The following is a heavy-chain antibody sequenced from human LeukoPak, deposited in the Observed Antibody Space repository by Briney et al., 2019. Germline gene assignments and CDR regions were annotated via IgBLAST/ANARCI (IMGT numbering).Heavy chain of an antibody. V-gene: IGHV1-2*02. CDR2: INPNSGGT. CDR3: ASEEGSGCCDS. D-gene: IGHD6-19*01. Sequence: GASVTAPFKASGYTFTGYYVHWVRQAPGQGLEWMGWINPNSGGTNYAQKFQGRVTMTRDTSITTAYMELSRLRSDDTAVYYCASEEGSGCCDSWGEGSGLTVSS. J-gene: IGHJ4*02. CDR1: GYTFTGYY.